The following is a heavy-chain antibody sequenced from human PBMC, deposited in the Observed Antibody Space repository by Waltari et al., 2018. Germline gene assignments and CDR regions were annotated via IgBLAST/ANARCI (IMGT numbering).Heavy chain of an antibody. CDR3: ARDEGIRSYYFDY. V-gene: IGHV3-33*01. CDR1: GFTFSSYG. J-gene: IGHJ4*02. CDR2: IWYDGSNK. Sequence: QVQLVESGGGVVQPGRSLRLSCAASGFTFSSYGMHWVRQAPGKGVEWVAVIWYDGSNKYYADSVKGRFTISRDNSKNTLYLQMNSLRAEDTAVYYCARDEGIRSYYFDYWGQGTLVTVSS. D-gene: IGHD6-6*01.